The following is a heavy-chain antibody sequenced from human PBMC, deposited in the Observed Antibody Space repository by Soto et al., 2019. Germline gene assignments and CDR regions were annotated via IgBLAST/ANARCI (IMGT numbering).Heavy chain of an antibody. V-gene: IGHV3-21*01. D-gene: IGHD4-17*01. Sequence: EVQLVESGGGLVKPGGSLRLSCAASGFTFSSYSMNWVRQAPGKGLEWVSSISSSSNYIYYADSVKGRFTISRDNAKNSLYMQMNSLRAEDTAVYYCARFDYGDPGTPVGWFDPWGQGTLVTVSS. J-gene: IGHJ5*02. CDR3: ARFDYGDPGTPVGWFDP. CDR1: GFTFSSYS. CDR2: ISSSSNYI.